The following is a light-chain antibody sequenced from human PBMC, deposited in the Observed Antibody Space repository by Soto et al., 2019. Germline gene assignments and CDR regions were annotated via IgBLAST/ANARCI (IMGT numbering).Light chain of an antibody. V-gene: IGKV1-5*01. CDR3: QQYNSYSGM. J-gene: IGKJ1*01. CDR1: QSIGRW. Sequence: DIQMTQSPSTLSASVGDTVTVTCRASQSIGRWLAWYQQKPGKAPKLLIYDASSLESGVPSRFSGSGSGTDFTLTISSLQPDDFASYYCQQYNSYSGMFGQGTKVHIK. CDR2: DAS.